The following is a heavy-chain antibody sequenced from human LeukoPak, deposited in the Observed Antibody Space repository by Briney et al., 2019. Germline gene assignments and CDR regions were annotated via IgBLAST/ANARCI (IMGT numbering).Heavy chain of an antibody. CDR3: ARVVAARRRFDY. CDR1: GGSFSGYY. CDR2: INHSGST. Sequence: PSETLSLTCAVYGGSFSGYYCSWIRQPPGKGLEWIGEINHSGSTNYNPSLKSGVTIPVDTSKNQFSLKLSSVTAADTAVYYCARVVAARRRFDYWGQGTLVTVSS. D-gene: IGHD6-6*01. V-gene: IGHV4-34*01. J-gene: IGHJ4*02.